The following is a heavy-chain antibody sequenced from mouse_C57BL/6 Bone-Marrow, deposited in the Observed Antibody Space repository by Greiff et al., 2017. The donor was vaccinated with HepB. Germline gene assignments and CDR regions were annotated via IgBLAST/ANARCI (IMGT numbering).Heavy chain of an antibody. CDR3: ATMVTTGYFDY. Sequence: DVMLVESGGGLVKPGGSLKLSCAASGFTFSDYGMHWVRQAPEKGPEWVAYISSGSSTIYYADTVKGRFTISRDNAKNTLFLQMTSLRSEDTAMYYCATMVTTGYFDYWGQGTTLTVSS. D-gene: IGHD2-2*01. CDR2: ISSGSSTI. CDR1: GFTFSDYG. V-gene: IGHV5-17*01. J-gene: IGHJ2*01.